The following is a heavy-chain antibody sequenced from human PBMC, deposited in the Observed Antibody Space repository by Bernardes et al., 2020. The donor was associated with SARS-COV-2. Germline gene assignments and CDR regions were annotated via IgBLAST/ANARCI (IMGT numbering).Heavy chain of an antibody. D-gene: IGHD2-8*01. V-gene: IGHV3-23*01. CDR3: AKELAYGTTWRDYKYYFGMDV. CDR2: ISGPGRT. Sequence: GGSLRLSCVASGFTFSTYAMSWFRQAPGKGLEWVSDISGPGRTYYADSVKGRFTISRDNSKNTLYLEMNSLRAEDTAVYYCAKELAYGTTWRDYKYYFGMDVWGQGTTVTVSS. CDR1: GFTFSTYA. J-gene: IGHJ6*02.